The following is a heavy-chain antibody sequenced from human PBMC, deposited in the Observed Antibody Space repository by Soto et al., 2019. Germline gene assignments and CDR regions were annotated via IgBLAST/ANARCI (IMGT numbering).Heavy chain of an antibody. J-gene: IGHJ4*02. CDR1: GGSISSGGYY. Sequence: SETLSLTCTVSGGSISSGGYYWSWLRQPPGKGLEWIGYIYNIGSTNYNPSLRSRVTMSIDTSQEQFSLKLSSVTAADTAVYYCARGPYDSSGYYIEFDYWGQGTLVTVSS. CDR3: ARGPYDSSGYYIEFDY. V-gene: IGHV4-61*08. D-gene: IGHD3-22*01. CDR2: IYNIGST.